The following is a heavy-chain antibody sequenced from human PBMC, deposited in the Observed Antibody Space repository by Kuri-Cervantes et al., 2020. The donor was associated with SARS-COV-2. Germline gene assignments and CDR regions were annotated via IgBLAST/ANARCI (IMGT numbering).Heavy chain of an antibody. CDR3: AREDLGYCSSTSCYSKDSYYGMDV. D-gene: IGHD2-2*02. CDR2: ISAYNGYT. J-gene: IGHJ6*02. CDR1: GYTFINYA. Sequence: ASVKVSCKSSGYTFINYAISWVRQAPGQGLEWMGWISAYNGYTNYAQKFQGRVTMTTDTSTNTAYMELRSLRSDDTAVYYCAREDLGYCSSTSCYSKDSYYGMDVWGQGTTVTVSS. V-gene: IGHV1-18*01.